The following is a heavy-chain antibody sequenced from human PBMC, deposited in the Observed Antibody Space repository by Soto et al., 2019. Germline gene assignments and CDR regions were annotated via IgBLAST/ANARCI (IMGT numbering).Heavy chain of an antibody. CDR3: ARQIYDSDTGPNFQYYFDS. CDR1: GYSFAGYW. J-gene: IGHJ4*02. V-gene: IGHV5-10-1*01. Sequence: PGESLQISCKGSGYSFAGYWITCVRQKPGKGLEWMGRIDPSDSQTYYSPSFRGHVTISVTKSITTVFLQWSSLRASDTAMYYCARQIYDSDTGPNFQYYFDSWGEGTQVTVSP. D-gene: IGHD3-22*01. CDR2: IDPSDSQT.